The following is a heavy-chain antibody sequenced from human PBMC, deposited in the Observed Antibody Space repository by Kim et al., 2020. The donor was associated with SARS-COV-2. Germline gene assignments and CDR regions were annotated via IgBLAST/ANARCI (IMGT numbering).Heavy chain of an antibody. CDR2: IWYDGSNK. D-gene: IGHD6-13*01. V-gene: IGHV3-33*01. J-gene: IGHJ4*02. Sequence: GGSLRLSCAASGFTFSSYGMHWVRQAPGKGLEWVAVIWYDGSNKYYADSVKGRFTISRDNSKNTLYLQMNSLRAEDTAVYYCAREERYSSSCYYWGQGTLVTVSS. CDR3: AREERYSSSCYY. CDR1: GFTFSSYG.